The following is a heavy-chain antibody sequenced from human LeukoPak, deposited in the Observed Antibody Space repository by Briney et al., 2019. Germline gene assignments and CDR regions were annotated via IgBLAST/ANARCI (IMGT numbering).Heavy chain of an antibody. V-gene: IGHV1-2*02. CDR2: INPNSGDT. D-gene: IGHD2-2*01. CDR1: VYTFTGYY. Sequence: GASLKVSCKASVYTFTGYYMHWVRPAPGQGFEWMGWINPNSGDTNYAQKFQGRVTMTRDTSISTAHMELSRLRSDDTAEYYCARANPLYCSSTTCLFDYWGQGTLVTVSS. CDR3: ARANPLYCSSTTCLFDY. J-gene: IGHJ4*02.